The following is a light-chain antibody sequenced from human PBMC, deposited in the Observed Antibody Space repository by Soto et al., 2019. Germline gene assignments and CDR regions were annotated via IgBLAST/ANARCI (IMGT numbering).Light chain of an antibody. CDR2: RNN. CDR1: SSNIGSNY. Sequence: QSVLTQPPSASGTPGQRVTISCSGSSSNIGSNYVYWYQQLPGTAPKLLIYRNNQRPSGVPDRFSGSKSGTSASLAISGLRPEDEADYYCAAWDDSLSGPWFGGGTKLTVL. V-gene: IGLV1-47*01. J-gene: IGLJ3*02. CDR3: AAWDDSLSGPW.